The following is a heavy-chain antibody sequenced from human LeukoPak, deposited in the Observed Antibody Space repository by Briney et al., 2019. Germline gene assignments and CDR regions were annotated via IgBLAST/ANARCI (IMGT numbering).Heavy chain of an antibody. V-gene: IGHV1-2*06. Sequence: ASVKVSCKASGYTFTGYYMHWVRQAPGQGLEWMGRINPNSGGTNYAQKFQGRVTMTRDTSISAAYMELSRLRSDDTAVYYCARDLHTAMVANGDYWGQGTLVTVSS. CDR1: GYTFTGYY. J-gene: IGHJ4*02. CDR2: INPNSGGT. CDR3: ARDLHTAMVANGDY. D-gene: IGHD5-18*01.